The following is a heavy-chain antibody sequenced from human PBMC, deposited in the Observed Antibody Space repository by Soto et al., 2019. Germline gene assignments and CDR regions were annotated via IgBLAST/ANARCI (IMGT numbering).Heavy chain of an antibody. CDR2: VWYDGSNK. Sequence: QVQLVQSGGGVVQPGRSLRLSCAASGFIFNEYGMHWDRHAPGTGLEWVAVVWYDGSNKYYADSVKGRFTFSRDNSKNTMSLQMNSLRVEDTAIYYCARWGCSGGNCTLNQRSFDLWGQGPLVTVSS. J-gene: IGHJ4*02. D-gene: IGHD2-15*01. V-gene: IGHV3-33*01. CDR3: ARWGCSGGNCTLNQRSFDL. CDR1: GFIFNEYG.